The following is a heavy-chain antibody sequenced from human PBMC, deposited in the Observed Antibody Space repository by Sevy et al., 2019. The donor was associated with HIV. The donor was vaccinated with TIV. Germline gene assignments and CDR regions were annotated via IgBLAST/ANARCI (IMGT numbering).Heavy chain of an antibody. CDR2: IKQDASEK. V-gene: IGHV3-7*01. D-gene: IGHD6-19*01. Sequence: GGSLRLSCAASGFTFSSYWMSWVRQAPGKGLEWVANIKQDASEKYYVDSVKGRFTISRDNAKNSLYLQMNSLRAEDTAVYYCGREGGQWLYYFDYWGQGTLVTVSS. J-gene: IGHJ4*02. CDR3: GREGGQWLYYFDY. CDR1: GFTFSSYW.